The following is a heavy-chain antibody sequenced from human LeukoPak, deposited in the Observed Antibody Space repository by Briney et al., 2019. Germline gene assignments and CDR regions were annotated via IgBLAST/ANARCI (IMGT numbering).Heavy chain of an antibody. CDR1: GGSISCYY. CDR3: ARVRTFIGYGGDYFDY. D-gene: IGHD3-22*01. Sequence: SETLSLTCTVSGGSISCYYWNWSRQPPGKGLEWIGYIYSIGSTKYNPSLKSRVTISEDMSENQFSLRLNSVTAADTAVYYCARVRTFIGYGGDYFDYGGQGTLVTVSS. V-gene: IGHV4-59*01. J-gene: IGHJ4*02. CDR2: IYSIGST.